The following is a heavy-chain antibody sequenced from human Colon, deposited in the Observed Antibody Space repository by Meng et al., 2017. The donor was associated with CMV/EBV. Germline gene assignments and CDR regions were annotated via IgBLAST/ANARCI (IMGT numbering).Heavy chain of an antibody. CDR1: GYTFTSYY. D-gene: IGHD6-6*01. Sequence: ASVTVSCKASGYTFTSYYMHWVRQAPGQGLEWMGIINPSGGSTSYAQKFQGRVTMTRDTSTSTVYMELSSLRSEDTAVYYCARDTIEYSSSSGNSYWGQGTLVTVSS. V-gene: IGHV1-46*01. CDR2: INPSGGST. J-gene: IGHJ4*02. CDR3: ARDTIEYSSSSGNSY.